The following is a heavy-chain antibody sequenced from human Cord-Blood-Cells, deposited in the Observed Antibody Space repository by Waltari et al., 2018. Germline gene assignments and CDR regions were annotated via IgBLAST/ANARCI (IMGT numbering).Heavy chain of an antibody. CDR1: GYTFTGYY. V-gene: IGHV1-2*02. D-gene: IGHD2-2*02. CDR3: AREYCSSTSCYKDAFDI. J-gene: IGHJ3*02. Sequence: QVQLVQSGAEVKKPGASVKVSCKASGYTFTGYYMHWVRQSSGQGLEWRGWINPNSGGTNYAQKFQGRVTMTRDTSISTAYMELSRLRSDDTAVYYCAREYCSSTSCYKDAFDIWGQGTMVTVSS. CDR2: INPNSGGT.